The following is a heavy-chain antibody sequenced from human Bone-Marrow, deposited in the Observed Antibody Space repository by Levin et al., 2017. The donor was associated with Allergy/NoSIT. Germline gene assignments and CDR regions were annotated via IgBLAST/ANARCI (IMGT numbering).Heavy chain of an antibody. CDR2: ISTSGGSI. J-gene: IGHJ6*03. CDR3: ARDRAPPSSDTSYYMDV. D-gene: IGHD3-10*01. V-gene: IGHV3-48*03. Sequence: PGGSLRLSCAASGFTFSSYEMNWVRQAPGKGLEWLSYISTSGGSIFYADSVKGRFTISRDNAKNSLYLQMNDLRAEDTALYYCARDRAPPSSDTSYYMDVWGKGTPVTVSS. CDR1: GFTFSSYE.